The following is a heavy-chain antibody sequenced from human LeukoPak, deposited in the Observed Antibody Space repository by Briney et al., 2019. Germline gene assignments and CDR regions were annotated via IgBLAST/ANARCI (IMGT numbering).Heavy chain of an antibody. V-gene: IGHV4-38-2*02. CDR3: AREGGDYYDSSGYYPEVGY. CDR1: GYSISSGYY. J-gene: IGHJ4*02. Sequence: PSETLSLTCTVSGYSISSGYYWGWIRQPPGKGLEWIGSIYHSGSTYYNPSLKSRVTISVDTSKNQFSLKLSSVTAADTAVYYCAREGGDYYDSSGYYPEVGYWGQGTLVTVSS. CDR2: IYHSGST. D-gene: IGHD3-22*01.